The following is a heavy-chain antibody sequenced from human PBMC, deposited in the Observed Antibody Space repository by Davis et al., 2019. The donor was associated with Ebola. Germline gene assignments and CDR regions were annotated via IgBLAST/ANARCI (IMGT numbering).Heavy chain of an antibody. CDR2: ISSGSYFI. J-gene: IGHJ3*02. CDR3: ARGGYYDSSGYSHEAFDI. D-gene: IGHD3-22*01. Sequence: GESLKISCAASGFIFNDYAMNWVRQAPGKGLEWVSSISSGSYFIYYADSLKGRFTISRDNAKNSLYLQMNSLRPEDTAVYHCARGGYYDSSGYSHEAFDIWGQGTMVTVSS. CDR1: GFIFNDYA. V-gene: IGHV3-21*01.